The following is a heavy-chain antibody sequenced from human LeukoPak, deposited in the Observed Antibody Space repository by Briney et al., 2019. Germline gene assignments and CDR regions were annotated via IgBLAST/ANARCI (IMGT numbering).Heavy chain of an antibody. D-gene: IGHD3-10*01. CDR2: IYYSGST. Sequence: SETLSLTCTVSGGSISSSSYYWGWIRQPPGKGLEWIGSIYYSGSTYYNPSLKSRVTISVDTSKNQFSLKLSSVTAADTAVYYCARDSPNYYGSGSYRGRLIDYWGQGTLVTVSS. CDR1: GGSISSSSYY. J-gene: IGHJ4*02. CDR3: ARDSPNYYGSGSYRGRLIDY. V-gene: IGHV4-39*07.